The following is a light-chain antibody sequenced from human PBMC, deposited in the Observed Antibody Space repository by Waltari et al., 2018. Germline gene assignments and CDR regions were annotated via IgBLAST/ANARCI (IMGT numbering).Light chain of an antibody. CDR2: LGS. J-gene: IGKJ5*01. Sequence: DIVMTQSPLSLPVTPGEPASISCRSSQSLLHSNGYKYLDWYLQKQGQSPQLLIYLGSDRASGVPDRFSGSGSGTDFTLKISRVEAEDVGVYYCMQALQTPVTFGQGTRLEIK. CDR3: MQALQTPVT. CDR1: QSLLHSNGYKY. V-gene: IGKV2-28*01.